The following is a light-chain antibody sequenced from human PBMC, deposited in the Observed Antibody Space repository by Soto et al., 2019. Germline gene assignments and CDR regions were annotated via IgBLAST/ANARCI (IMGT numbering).Light chain of an antibody. J-gene: IGKJ2*01. CDR1: QGITSY. V-gene: IGKV1-9*01. CDR3: QQLITYPYT. CDR2: AAS. Sequence: DIQLTQSPSFLSASVGDRVTITCRASQGITSYLAWYQQKPGKAPKLLIYAASSLQSGVPSRFSGSGSGTEFTLTISSLQPEDFATYDCQQLITYPYTFGQGTKVDIK.